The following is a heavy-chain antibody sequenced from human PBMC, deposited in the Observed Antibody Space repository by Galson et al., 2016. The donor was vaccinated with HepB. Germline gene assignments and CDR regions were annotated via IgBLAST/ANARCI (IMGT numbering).Heavy chain of an antibody. J-gene: IGHJ4*02. D-gene: IGHD2/OR15-2a*01. CDR2: IWYDGSNK. CDR3: ASEAPILAPTLDY. CDR1: GSTFSSYG. V-gene: IGHV3-33*08. Sequence: SLRLSCAASGSTFSSYGMHWVRQAPGKGLERVAVIWYDGSNKYHADSVKGRFTISRDISKNTLYLQMNSLRAEDTAVYYCASEAPILAPTLDYWGQGTLVTVSS.